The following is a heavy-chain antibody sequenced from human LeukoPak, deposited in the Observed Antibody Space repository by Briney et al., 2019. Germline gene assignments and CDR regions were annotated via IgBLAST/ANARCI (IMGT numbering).Heavy chain of an antibody. J-gene: IGHJ4*02. CDR3: ARAGIAAAGTLDY. CDR1: GGTFSSYA. CDR2: IIPIFGTA. D-gene: IGHD6-13*01. Sequence: ASVKVSCKASGGTFSSYAISWVRQAPGQGLEWMGGIIPIFGTANYAQKFQGRVTITADESTSTAYMELSSLRFEDTAVYYCARAGIAAAGTLDYWGQGTLVTVSS. V-gene: IGHV1-69*01.